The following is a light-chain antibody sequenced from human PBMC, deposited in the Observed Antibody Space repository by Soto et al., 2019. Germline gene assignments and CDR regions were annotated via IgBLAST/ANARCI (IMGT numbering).Light chain of an antibody. CDR1: SSDVGGYKY. Sequence: QSALTQPPSASGSPGQSVTISCTGTSSDVGGYKYVSWYQQHPGKAPKLMIFEVNKRPSGVPDRFSGSKSGNTASLTVSGLQAEGAADYYCSSYAGINNLGVFGTGTKVTVL. CDR2: EVN. J-gene: IGLJ1*01. V-gene: IGLV2-8*01. CDR3: SSYAGINNLGV.